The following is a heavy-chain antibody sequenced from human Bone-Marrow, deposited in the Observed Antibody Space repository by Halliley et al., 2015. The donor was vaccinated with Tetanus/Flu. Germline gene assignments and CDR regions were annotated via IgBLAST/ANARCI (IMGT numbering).Heavy chain of an antibody. J-gene: IGHJ6*02. V-gene: IGHV4-34*01. CDR1: GGSFGDSGYY. CDR3: ARGLRVGSGRGTYYNCWTIA. D-gene: IGHD6-19*01. Sequence: GLVKPSETLTLTCAVYGGSFGDSGYYWNWCRQPPGKGLEWIGEIIPYGNINYNQSLQIRVTISVDTSKNLFSLKLSSVSAADTAVYSFARGLRVGSGRGTYYNCWTIAWGQGTAV. CDR2: IIPYGNI.